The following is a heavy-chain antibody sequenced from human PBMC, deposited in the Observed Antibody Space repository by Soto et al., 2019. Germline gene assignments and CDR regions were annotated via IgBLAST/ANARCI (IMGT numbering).Heavy chain of an antibody. D-gene: IGHD2-21*01. J-gene: IGHJ4*02. CDR3: ARGGRFAVADTDY. CDR1: GYTFTNYG. CDR2: ISGYNGNT. V-gene: IGHV1-18*01. Sequence: QVQLVQSGVEVKKPGASVRVSCKASGYTFTNYGITWVRQAPGQGLEWLGWISGYNGNTNYAQKFQGRVTMTTDTCTSTAYMDQRGVRYDDTAVYYCARGGRFAVADTDYWGPGTLLTVAS.